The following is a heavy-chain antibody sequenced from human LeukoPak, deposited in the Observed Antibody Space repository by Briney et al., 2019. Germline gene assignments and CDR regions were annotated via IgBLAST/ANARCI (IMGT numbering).Heavy chain of an antibody. J-gene: IGHJ4*02. D-gene: IGHD6-13*01. Sequence: GGSLRLSCAASGFTFSNAWMSWVRQAPGKGLERVGRIKSKTDGGTTDYAAPVKGRFTISRDDSKNTLYLQMSSLKTEDTAVYYCTTHIAAAGRGDYWGQGTLVTVSS. CDR2: IKSKTDGGTT. CDR3: TTHIAAAGRGDY. CDR1: GFTFSNAW. V-gene: IGHV3-15*01.